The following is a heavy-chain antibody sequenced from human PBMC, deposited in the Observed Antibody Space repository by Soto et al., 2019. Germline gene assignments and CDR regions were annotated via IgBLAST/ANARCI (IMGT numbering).Heavy chain of an antibody. CDR2: ISYDGSNK. CDR1: GFTFSSYA. Sequence: QVQLVESGGGVVQPGRSLRLSCAASGFTFSSYAIHWVRQAPGKGLEWVAVISYDGSNKYYADSVKGRFTISRDNSKNTRSLQMNILRAEDTAVYYCASARLDTPAIDYWGQGTLVTVSS. CDR3: ASARLDTPAIDY. D-gene: IGHD2-2*01. J-gene: IGHJ4*02. V-gene: IGHV3-30-3*01.